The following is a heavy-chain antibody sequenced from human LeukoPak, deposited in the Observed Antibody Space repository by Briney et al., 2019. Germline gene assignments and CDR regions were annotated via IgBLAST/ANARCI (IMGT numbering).Heavy chain of an antibody. CDR3: ARSRVYFDY. Sequence: GGSLRLSCGASGFTFSSSWMSWVRQAPGKGLEWVANIKQDGSEKYYVDSVKGRFTTSRDNAKNSLYLQMNSLRAEDTAVYYCARSRVYFDYWGQGTLVTVSS. D-gene: IGHD3-10*01. CDR1: GFTFSSSW. CDR2: IKQDGSEK. V-gene: IGHV3-7*01. J-gene: IGHJ4*02.